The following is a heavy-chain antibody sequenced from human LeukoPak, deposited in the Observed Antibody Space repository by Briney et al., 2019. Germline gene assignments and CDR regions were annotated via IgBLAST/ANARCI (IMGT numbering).Heavy chain of an antibody. D-gene: IGHD2-2*01. CDR3: ARGLRVVPAAIHLIWYYYYGMDV. Sequence: GGSLRLSCAASGFTFSSYAMSWVRQAPGKGLEWVSAISGSGGSTYYADSVKGRFTISRDNAKNSLYLQMNSLRAEDTAVYYCARGLRVVPAAIHLIWYYYYGMDVWGQGTTVTVSS. CDR1: GFTFSSYA. CDR2: ISGSGGST. V-gene: IGHV3-23*01. J-gene: IGHJ6*02.